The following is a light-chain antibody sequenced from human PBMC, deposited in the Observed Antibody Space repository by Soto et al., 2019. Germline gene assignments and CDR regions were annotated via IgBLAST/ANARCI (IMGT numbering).Light chain of an antibody. CDR1: QSVSSSF. Sequence: EIVLTQSPGTLSLSPGERATLSCRARQSVSSSFLAWYQQKPGEAPRLLTYGASRTATGIPDCFSGSCAGTVFTITISRLEEEYSAVYYCQQYGSSPITFGQGTRLEIK. CDR2: GAS. V-gene: IGKV3-20*01. J-gene: IGKJ5*01. CDR3: QQYGSSPIT.